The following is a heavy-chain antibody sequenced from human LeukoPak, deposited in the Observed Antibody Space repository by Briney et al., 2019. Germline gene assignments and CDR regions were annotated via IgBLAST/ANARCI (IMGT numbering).Heavy chain of an antibody. D-gene: IGHD1-26*01. CDR2: IYYSGSTYYSGST. CDR3: ARGGSGSLDY. V-gene: IGHV4-59*12. CDR1: GGSISSYY. J-gene: IGHJ4*02. Sequence: NPSETLSLTCTVSGGSISSYYWTWIRQPPGKGLEWIGYIYYSGSTYYSGSTNYNPSLKSRVTISVDTSKNQFSLKPSSVTAADTAVYYCARGGSGSLDYWGQGTLVTVSS.